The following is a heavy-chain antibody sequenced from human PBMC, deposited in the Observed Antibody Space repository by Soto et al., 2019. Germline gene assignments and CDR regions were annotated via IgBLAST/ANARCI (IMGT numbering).Heavy chain of an antibody. Sequence: GGSLRLSCAASGFTFSSYAMNWFRQAPGKGLEWVALISYDGISKYYADSVKGRFAISRDSSKNTLYLQMNSLGAADTAVYYCGRCSSTSCHLGSDYWGQGTLVTVSS. D-gene: IGHD2-2*01. V-gene: IGHV3-30*09. CDR3: GRCSSTSCHLGSDY. J-gene: IGHJ4*02. CDR1: GFTFSSYA. CDR2: ISYDGISK.